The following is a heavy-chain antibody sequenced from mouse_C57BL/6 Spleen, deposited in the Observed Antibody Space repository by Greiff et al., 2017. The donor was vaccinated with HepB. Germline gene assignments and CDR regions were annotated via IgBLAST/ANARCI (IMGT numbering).Heavy chain of an antibody. V-gene: IGHV1-80*01. Sequence: VKVVESGAELVKPGASVKISCKASGYAFSSYWMNWVKQRPGKGLEWIGQIYPGDGDTNYNGKFKGKATLTADKSSSTAYMQLSSLTSEDSAVYFCASPYYYGSSPYWYFDVWGTGTTVTVSS. D-gene: IGHD1-1*01. J-gene: IGHJ1*03. CDR2: IYPGDGDT. CDR1: GYAFSSYW. CDR3: ASPYYYGSSPYWYFDV.